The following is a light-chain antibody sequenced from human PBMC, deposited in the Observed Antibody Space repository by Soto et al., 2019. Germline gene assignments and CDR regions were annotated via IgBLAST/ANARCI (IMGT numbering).Light chain of an antibody. Sequence: DIQMTQSPSTMAASVGDRVTITCRASQSIDSWLAWYQQKPGKAPKFLMYKASNLESGVPSRFSGSGSETEFTLTISSLQPDDFATHYCQHYKSYPWTFGQGTKVEFK. CDR1: QSIDSW. J-gene: IGKJ1*01. CDR3: QHYKSYPWT. V-gene: IGKV1-5*03. CDR2: KAS.